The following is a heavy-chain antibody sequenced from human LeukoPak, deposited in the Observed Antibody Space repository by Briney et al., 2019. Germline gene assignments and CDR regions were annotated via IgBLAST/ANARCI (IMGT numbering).Heavy chain of an antibody. Sequence: ASVKVSCKASGYTFTSYGISWVRQAPGQVLEWMGLISAYNGNTNYAQKLQGRVTMTTDTSTSTAYMELRSLRSDDTAVYYCARVSNYYDFWSGYYRVKDWFDPWGQGTLVTVTS. CDR3: ARVSNYYDFWSGYYRVKDWFDP. CDR1: GYTFTSYG. J-gene: IGHJ5*02. CDR2: ISAYNGNT. D-gene: IGHD3-3*01. V-gene: IGHV1-18*01.